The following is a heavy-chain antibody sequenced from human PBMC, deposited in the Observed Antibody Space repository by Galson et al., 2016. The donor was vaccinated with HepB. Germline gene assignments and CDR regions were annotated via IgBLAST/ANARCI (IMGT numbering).Heavy chain of an antibody. CDR1: AFTFTSYG. CDR2: ISGYTGDT. V-gene: IGHV1-18*04. Sequence: SVKVSCKGIAFTFTSYGITWVRQAPGQGPEWMGWISGYTGDTQYARKFQGRITLTTDTPTSTVYLELGSLRSDDTAVYYCARDSPDGNPMWGGDYWGQGTLVTVSS. CDR3: ARDSPDGNPMWGGDY. D-gene: IGHD3-16*01. J-gene: IGHJ4*02.